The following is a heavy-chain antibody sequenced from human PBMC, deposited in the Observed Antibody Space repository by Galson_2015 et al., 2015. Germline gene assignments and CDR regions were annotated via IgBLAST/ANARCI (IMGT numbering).Heavy chain of an antibody. CDR2: TYYRSKWYN. V-gene: IGHV6-1*01. CDR1: GDSVSSNSAA. D-gene: IGHD2-15*01. CDR3: ARDLVVVVAATPHPYYYYYYMDV. Sequence: CAISGDSVSSNSAAWNWIRQSPSRGLEWLGRTYYRSKWYNDYAVSVKSRITINPDTSKNQFSLQLNSVTPEDTAVYYCARDLVVVVAATPHPYYYYYYMDVWGKGTTVTVSS. J-gene: IGHJ6*03.